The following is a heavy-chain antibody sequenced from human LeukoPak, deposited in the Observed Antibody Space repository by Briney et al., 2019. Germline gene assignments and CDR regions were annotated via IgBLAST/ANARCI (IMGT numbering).Heavy chain of an antibody. CDR2: ISSSGTTI. V-gene: IGHV3-48*03. CDR1: GFTFSSYE. CDR3: ARHLSYGSGSYYNFAY. Sequence: GGSLRLSCAASGFTFSSYEMNWVRQAPGKGLEWVSYISSSGTTIYYADSVKGRFTISRDNAKDSLYLQMNSLRAEDTAVYYCARHLSYGSGSYYNFAYWGQGTLVTVSS. D-gene: IGHD3-10*01. J-gene: IGHJ4*02.